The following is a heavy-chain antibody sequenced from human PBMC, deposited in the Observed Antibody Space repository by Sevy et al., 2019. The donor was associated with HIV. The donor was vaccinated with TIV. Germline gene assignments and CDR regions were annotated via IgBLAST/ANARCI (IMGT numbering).Heavy chain of an antibody. CDR2: ISDRGET. J-gene: IGHJ4*02. CDR1: GFTFSDYA. V-gene: IGHV3-23*01. Sequence: GGSLRLSCAASGFTFSDYAMSWVRQAPGQGLDWVSAISDRGETYYADSGRGRFTISRDNPRNTLILHLFSLRDEDTAVYYCAREGPYGDSSFDYWGQGLLVTVSS. D-gene: IGHD4-17*01. CDR3: AREGPYGDSSFDY.